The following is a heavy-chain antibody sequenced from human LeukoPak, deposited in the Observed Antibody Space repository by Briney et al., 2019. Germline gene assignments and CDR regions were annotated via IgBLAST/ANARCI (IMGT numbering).Heavy chain of an antibody. Sequence: SETLSLTCTVSGYSISSGYYWGWIRPPPGKGLEWIGSIYHSGSTYYNPSLKSRVTISVDTSKNQFSLKLSSVTAADTAVYYCARVPIPLDYWGQGTLVTVSS. CDR1: GYSISSGYY. CDR2: IYHSGST. CDR3: ARVPIPLDY. V-gene: IGHV4-38-2*02. J-gene: IGHJ4*02. D-gene: IGHD2-21*01.